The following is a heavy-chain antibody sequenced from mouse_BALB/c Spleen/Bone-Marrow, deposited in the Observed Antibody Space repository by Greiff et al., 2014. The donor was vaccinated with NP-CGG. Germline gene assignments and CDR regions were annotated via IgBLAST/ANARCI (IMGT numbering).Heavy chain of an antibody. CDR3: TRHGGYYPYYYALDY. CDR1: GFAFSSYD. Sequence: EVKLMESGGGLVKPGGSLKLSCAASGFAFSSYDMSWVRQTPEKRLEWVAYISHGGGTTYYSDTVKGRFTISRDNAKNTLYLQMSSLKSEDTAIYYCTRHGGYYPYYYALDYWGQGTSATVSS. V-gene: IGHV5-12-1*01. CDR2: ISHGGGTT. D-gene: IGHD2-3*01. J-gene: IGHJ4*01.